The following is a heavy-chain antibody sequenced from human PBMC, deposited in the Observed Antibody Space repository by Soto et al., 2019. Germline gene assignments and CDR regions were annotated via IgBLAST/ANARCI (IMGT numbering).Heavy chain of an antibody. V-gene: IGHV4-59*01. D-gene: IGHD6-6*01. CDR1: GGSISSYY. J-gene: IGHJ6*02. CDR3: ARVGSSSLYYYYGMDV. Sequence: SETLSLTCTVPGGSISSYYWSWIRQPPGKGLEWIGYIYYSGSTNYNPSLKSRVTISVDTSKNQFSLKLSSVTAADTAVYYCARVGSSSLYYYYGMDVWGQGTTVTVSS. CDR2: IYYSGST.